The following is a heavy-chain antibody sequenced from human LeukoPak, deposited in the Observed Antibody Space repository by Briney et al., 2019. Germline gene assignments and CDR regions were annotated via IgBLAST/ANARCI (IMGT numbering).Heavy chain of an antibody. CDR1: GFTFSSYS. CDR3: ARDRHYDYVWGSYPPKYNWFDP. V-gene: IGHV3-21*01. D-gene: IGHD3-16*01. J-gene: IGHJ5*02. CDR2: ISSSSSYI. Sequence: GGSLRLSCAASGFTFSSYSMNWVRQAPGKGLEWVSSISSSSSYIYYADSVKGRFTISRDNAKNSLYLQMNSLRAEDTAVYYCARDRHYDYVWGSYPPKYNWFDPWGQGTLVTVSS.